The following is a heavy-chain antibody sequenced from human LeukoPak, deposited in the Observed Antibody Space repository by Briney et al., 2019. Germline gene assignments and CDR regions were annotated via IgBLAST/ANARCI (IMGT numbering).Heavy chain of an antibody. CDR2: ISSSGRTM. Sequence: GGSLRLSCAASGFIFSSYEMNWVRQAPGKGPEWVSYISSSGRTMYYADSVKGRFTISRDNAKSSLYLQMNSLRAEDTAVYYCVRDFDYWGQGTPVTVSS. CDR3: VRDFDY. J-gene: IGHJ4*02. CDR1: GFIFSSYE. V-gene: IGHV3-48*03.